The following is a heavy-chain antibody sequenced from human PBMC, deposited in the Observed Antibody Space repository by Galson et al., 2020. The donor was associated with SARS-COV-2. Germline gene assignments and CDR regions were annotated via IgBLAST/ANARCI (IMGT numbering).Heavy chain of an antibody. CDR2: VYPSGTT. Sequence: SETLSLTCTVSGYSVSTTNYWGWVRQPPGRGLAWIGSVYPSGTTSYNPSLTSRVTISVDTSKNQFSLRLDSVTAADTALYYCARQGVNMIVLVTVPGWYFDLWGRGTLGTVSS. CDR3: ARQGVNMIVLVTVPGWYFDL. V-gene: IGHV4-38-2*02. J-gene: IGHJ2*01. D-gene: IGHD3-22*01. CDR1: GYSVSTTNY.